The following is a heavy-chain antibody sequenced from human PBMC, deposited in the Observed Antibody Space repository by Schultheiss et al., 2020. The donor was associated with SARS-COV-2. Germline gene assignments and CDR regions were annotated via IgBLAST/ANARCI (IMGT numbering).Heavy chain of an antibody. D-gene: IGHD3-3*01. V-gene: IGHV4-38-2*02. J-gene: IGHJ5*02. CDR3: AREPFWSGYYRTADLNWFDP. CDR2: IYHSGST. CDR1: GYSISSGYY. Sequence: SETLSLTCAVSGYSISSGYYWGWIRQPPGKGLEWIGSIYHSGSTYYNPSLKSRVTISVDTSKNQFSLKLSSVTAADTAVYYCAREPFWSGYYRTADLNWFDPWGQGTLVTVSS.